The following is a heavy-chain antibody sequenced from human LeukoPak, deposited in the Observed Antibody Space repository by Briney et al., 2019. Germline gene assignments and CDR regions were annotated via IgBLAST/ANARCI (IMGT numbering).Heavy chain of an antibody. Sequence: SETLCLTCTVSGGSISSFYWSWVRQPPGKGLEWIGYIYYSGSANYNPSLKSRVTISVDTSKHQFSLKLSSVTAADTAVYYCARHYGSGSYYNQPQTPRQPFDYWPQGTLVSVSS. V-gene: IGHV4-59*08. CDR2: IYYSGSA. CDR1: GGSISSFY. J-gene: IGHJ4*02. CDR3: ARHYGSGSYYNQPQTPRQPFDY. D-gene: IGHD3-10*01.